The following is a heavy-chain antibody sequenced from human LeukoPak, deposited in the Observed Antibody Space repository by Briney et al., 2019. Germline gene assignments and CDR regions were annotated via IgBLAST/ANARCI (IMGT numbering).Heavy chain of an antibody. CDR1: GFTFNSYA. CDR3: ANEVSFDY. J-gene: IGHJ4*02. Sequence: GGSLRLSCAASGFTFNSYAMSWVRQAPGKGLEWVSTISASGGSTYYADPVKGRFTISRDNAKNTLYVQMNSLRAEDTAVYYCANEVSFDYWGQGTLVTVSS. V-gene: IGHV3-23*01. CDR2: ISASGGST.